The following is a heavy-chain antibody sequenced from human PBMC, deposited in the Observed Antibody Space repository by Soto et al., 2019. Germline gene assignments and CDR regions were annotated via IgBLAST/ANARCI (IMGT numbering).Heavy chain of an antibody. J-gene: IGHJ4*02. Sequence: QVQLVQSGSEVKKPGSSVKVSCKASGGSFDNHVFAWVRQAPGQGLEWLGQIIPAYGAPNYAQRFQGRLTITADGSTSSAHMELSSLKSEDTAVYYCARSPRGIIVVVSTGFDSWGQGTRITVAS. CDR2: IIPAYGAP. CDR1: GGSFDNHV. CDR3: ARSPRGIIVVVSTGFDS. D-gene: IGHD2-15*01. V-gene: IGHV1-69*01.